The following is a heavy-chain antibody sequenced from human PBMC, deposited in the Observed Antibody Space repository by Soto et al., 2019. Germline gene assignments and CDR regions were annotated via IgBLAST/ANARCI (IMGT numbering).Heavy chain of an antibody. J-gene: IGHJ6*02. CDR1: GGSISSGDYY. CDR2: IYYSGST. CDR3: ARGDYGDYAGTYYGMDV. D-gene: IGHD4-17*01. Sequence: QVQLQESGPGLVKPSQTLSLTCTVSGGSISSGDYYWSWIRQPPGKGLEWIGYIYYSGSTYYNPSLKSRVTISVDTSKNQFSLKLSSVTAADTAVYYCARGDYGDYAGTYYGMDVWGQGTTVTVSS. V-gene: IGHV4-30-4*01.